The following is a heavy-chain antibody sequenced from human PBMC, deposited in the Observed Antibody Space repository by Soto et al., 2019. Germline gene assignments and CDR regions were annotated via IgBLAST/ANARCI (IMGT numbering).Heavy chain of an antibody. D-gene: IGHD4-4*01. CDR2: IIPLTGAA. J-gene: IGHJ6*02. V-gene: IGHV1-69*11. CDR3: ARVVMTTVPASYYYGMDV. CDR1: GYTFTGYY. Sequence: GASVKVSCKASGYTFTGYYIHWVREAPGQGLEWMGRIIPLTGAANYAQKFQGRVTLTADESTSTAYMELTSLRSEDTAVYYCARVVMTTVPASYYYGMDVWGQGTTVTVSS.